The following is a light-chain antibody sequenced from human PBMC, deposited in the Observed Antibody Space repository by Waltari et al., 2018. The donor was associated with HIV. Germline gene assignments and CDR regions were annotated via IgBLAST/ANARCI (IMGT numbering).Light chain of an antibody. CDR1: QSISSW. Sequence: DIQMTQSPSTLSASVGDRVTITCRASQSISSWLAWYQQKPGKAPNLLIYKASSLESEVPSRFGGSGSGTEFTLTISSLQPDDFATYYCQQYKSYPYTFGHGTKLEIK. V-gene: IGKV1-5*03. J-gene: IGKJ2*01. CDR3: QQYKSYPYT. CDR2: KAS.